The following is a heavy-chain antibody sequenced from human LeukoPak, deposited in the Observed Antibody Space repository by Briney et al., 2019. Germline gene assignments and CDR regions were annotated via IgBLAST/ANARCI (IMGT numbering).Heavy chain of an antibody. CDR3: ARDRALLWFGELSSHDY. Sequence: ASVKVSCKASGYTFTSYGISWVRQAHGQGLEWMGSISAYNGNTNYAQKLQGRVTMTTDTSTSTAYMELRSLRSDDTAVYYCARDRALLWFGELSSHDYWGQGTLVTVSS. CDR2: ISAYNGNT. CDR1: GYTFTSYG. D-gene: IGHD3-10*01. J-gene: IGHJ4*02. V-gene: IGHV1-18*01.